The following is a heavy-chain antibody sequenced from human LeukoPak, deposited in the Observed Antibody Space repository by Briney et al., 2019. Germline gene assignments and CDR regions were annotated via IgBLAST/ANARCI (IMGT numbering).Heavy chain of an antibody. CDR2: ISSSSSYI. CDR3: ARDEDWNGVGYYYYMDV. J-gene: IGHJ6*03. Sequence: GGSLRLSCAASGFTFSSYSMNWVRQAPGKGLEWVSSISSSSSYIYYADSVKGRFTISRDNAKNSLYLQMNSLRAEDTAVYYCARDEDWNGVGYYYYMDVWGKGTTVTVSS. V-gene: IGHV3-21*01. D-gene: IGHD1-1*01. CDR1: GFTFSSYS.